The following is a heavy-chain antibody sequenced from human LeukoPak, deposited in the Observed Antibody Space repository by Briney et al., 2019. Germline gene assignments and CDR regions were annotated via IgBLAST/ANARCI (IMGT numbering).Heavy chain of an antibody. CDR2: INGDGSST. CDR3: ARDKGYSIDQ. CDR1: GFAFNTYW. J-gene: IGHJ5*02. V-gene: IGHV3-74*01. D-gene: IGHD5-18*01. Sequence: GGSLRLSCAASGFAFNTYWMHWVRQAPGTGLVWVSRINGDGSSTSYADFVKGRFTISRDNAKNTLYLQMNSLRAEETAIYYCARDKGYSIDQWGQGTLVAVSS.